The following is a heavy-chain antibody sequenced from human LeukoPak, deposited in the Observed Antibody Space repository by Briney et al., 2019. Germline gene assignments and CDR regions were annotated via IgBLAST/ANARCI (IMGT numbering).Heavy chain of an antibody. Sequence: GESLKISCKGSGYSFTSYWIGWVRQMPGKGLEWMGIIYPGDSDTRYSPSFQGQVTISADKSISTAYLQWSSLKASDTAMYYCARVALELSYYYYYYGMDVWGQGTTVTVSS. J-gene: IGHJ6*02. CDR1: GYSFTSYW. V-gene: IGHV5-51*01. CDR2: IYPGDSDT. CDR3: ARVALELSYYYYYYGMDV. D-gene: IGHD1-7*01.